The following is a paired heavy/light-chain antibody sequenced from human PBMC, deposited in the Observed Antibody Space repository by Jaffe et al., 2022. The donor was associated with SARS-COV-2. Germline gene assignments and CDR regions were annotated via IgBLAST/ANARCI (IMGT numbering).Heavy chain of an antibody. D-gene: IGHD4-17*01. V-gene: IGHV3-53*01. CDR1: GFIVSNNY. Sequence: EVQLVESGGGLIQPGGSLRLSCAASGFIVSNNYMSWVRQAPGKGLEWVSVIYAGGSTYYADSVKGRFTISRDNSKNTLYLQMNSLRAEDTAVYYCARDLPIGDYRLYYGMDVWGPGTTVTVSS. J-gene: IGHJ6*02. CDR2: IYAGGST. CDR3: ARDLPIGDYRLYYGMDV.
Light chain of an antibody. CDR1: SSDVGGYNY. CDR3: SSYTSSSALGV. CDR2: EVS. V-gene: IGLV2-14*01. Sequence: QSALTQPASVSGSPGQSITISCTGTSSDVGGYNYVSWYQQHPGKAPKLLIYEVSNRPSGVPDRFSGSKSGNTASLTISGLQAGDEADYYCSSYTSSSALGVFGGGTKLTVL. J-gene: IGLJ2*01.